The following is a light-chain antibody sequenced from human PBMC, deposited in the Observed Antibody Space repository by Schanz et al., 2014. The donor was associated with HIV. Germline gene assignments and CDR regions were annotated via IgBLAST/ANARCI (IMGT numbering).Light chain of an antibody. Sequence: QSVLTQPPSVSGAPGQRVTISCTGGTSNIGTGSRVHWYQRVPGAAPKLLIFDTIYRPSGVPDRFSGSKSGPSASLAISGLQAEDEADYYCQSYDSTLSAWVFGGGTKLTVL. V-gene: IGLV1-40*01. CDR2: DTI. CDR3: QSYDSTLSAWV. J-gene: IGLJ2*01. CDR1: TSNIGTGSR.